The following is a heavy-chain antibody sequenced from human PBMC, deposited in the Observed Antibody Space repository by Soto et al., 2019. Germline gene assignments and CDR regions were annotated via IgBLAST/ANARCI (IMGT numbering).Heavy chain of an antibody. CDR2: IYRTGST. CDR1: GGSFTSNNW. V-gene: IGHV4-4*02. CDR3: ASRDPGTSVDY. J-gene: IGHJ4*02. D-gene: IGHD1-7*01. Sequence: PSETLSLTCTVSGGSFTSNNWWTWVRQPPGQGLEWIGEIYRTGSTNYNPSLKSRVTISLDKSEKQISLKVTSLTAADTAVYYCASRDPGTSVDYWGQGNLVTVSS.